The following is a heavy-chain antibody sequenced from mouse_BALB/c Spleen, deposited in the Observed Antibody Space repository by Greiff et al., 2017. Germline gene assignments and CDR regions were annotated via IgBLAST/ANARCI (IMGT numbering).Heavy chain of an antibody. CDR2: IYPGGGYT. D-gene: IGHD2-4*01. Sequence: VQLQQSGAELVRPGTSVKMSCKAAGYTFTNYWIGWVKQRPGHGLEWIGDIYPGGGYTNYNEKFKGKATLTADTSSNTAYLQLSSLTSEDTAVYYCNACMITGDWFAYWGQGTLVTVSA. J-gene: IGHJ3*01. V-gene: IGHV1-63*02. CDR3: NACMITGDWFAY. CDR1: GYTFTNYW.